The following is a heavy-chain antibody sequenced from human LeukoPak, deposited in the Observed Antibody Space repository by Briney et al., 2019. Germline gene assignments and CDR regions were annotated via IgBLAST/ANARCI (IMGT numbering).Heavy chain of an antibody. D-gene: IGHD6-13*01. Sequence: PSETLSLTCIVSGGSISSNNYYWGWIRQPPGKGLEWIGSIYYSGSTYYNPSLKSRVTISVDTSKNQLSLRLSSVTAADTAVYYCARQGYSSSTNNFFDYWGQGTLVTVSS. CDR2: IYYSGST. J-gene: IGHJ4*02. CDR1: GGSISSNNYY. CDR3: ARQGYSSSTNNFFDY. V-gene: IGHV4-39*01.